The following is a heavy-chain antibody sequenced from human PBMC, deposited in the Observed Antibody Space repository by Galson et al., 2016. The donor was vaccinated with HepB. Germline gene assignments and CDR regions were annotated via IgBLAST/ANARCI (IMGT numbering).Heavy chain of an antibody. CDR3: ARRQSSIWWNYSDC. CDR2: IHPGDSDT. CDR1: GYTFTNYW. J-gene: IGHJ4*02. D-gene: IGHD2-8*02. Sequence: QSGAEVTKPGESLKISCKGSGYTFTNYWIAWVRQMPGKGLEWMGIIHPGDSDTRYSPSFQGQVTISADKSLSTAYMQWSSLKASDTAIYYCARRQSSIWWNYSDCGGQGALVTVSS. V-gene: IGHV5-51*01.